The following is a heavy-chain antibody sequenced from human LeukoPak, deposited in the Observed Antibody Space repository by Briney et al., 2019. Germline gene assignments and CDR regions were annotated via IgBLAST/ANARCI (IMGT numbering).Heavy chain of an antibody. J-gene: IGHJ6*02. CDR3: ARDQWQAYYYHGMDV. V-gene: IGHV3-48*03. D-gene: IGHD6-19*01. CDR2: ITNNGTTI. Sequence: PGGSLRLSCAASGFTFSSYAMNWVRQAPGKGLEWVSYITNNGTTIYYADSAKGRFTISRDNAENSLYLQMNSLRAEDTAIYYCARDQWQAYYYHGMDVWGQGTTVTVSS. CDR1: GFTFSSYA.